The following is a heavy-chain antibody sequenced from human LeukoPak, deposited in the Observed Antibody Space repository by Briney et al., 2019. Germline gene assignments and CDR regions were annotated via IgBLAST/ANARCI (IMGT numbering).Heavy chain of an antibody. CDR1: GYTFTGYY. Sequence: ASVKVSCKASGYTFTGYYMHWVRQAPGQGLEWMGRINPNSGGTNYAQKFQGRVTMTRDTSISTAYMELTRLRFDDTAVYYCARGASEYYYDSSGYTRWFDPWGQGTLVTVSS. V-gene: IGHV1-2*06. D-gene: IGHD3-22*01. CDR3: ARGASEYYYDSSGYTRWFDP. CDR2: INPNSGGT. J-gene: IGHJ5*02.